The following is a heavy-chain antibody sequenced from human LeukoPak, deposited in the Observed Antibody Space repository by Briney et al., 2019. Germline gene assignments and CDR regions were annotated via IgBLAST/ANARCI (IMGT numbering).Heavy chain of an antibody. CDR1: GYTFTSYG. V-gene: IGHV1-18*01. Sequence: GASVKVSCKASGYTFTSYGISWVRHAPGQGLEWMGWISAYNGNTNYAQKLQGRVTMTTDTSTSTAYMELRTLRSDDTAFYYWAREAATPDYWGQGTLVTVSS. CDR3: AREAATPDY. D-gene: IGHD2-15*01. CDR2: ISAYNGNT. J-gene: IGHJ4*02.